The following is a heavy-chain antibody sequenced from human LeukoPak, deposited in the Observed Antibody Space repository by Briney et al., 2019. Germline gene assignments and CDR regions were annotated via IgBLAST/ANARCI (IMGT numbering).Heavy chain of an antibody. CDR3: ARDSGLDSFDY. Sequence: SETLSLTCTVSGGSISSGDHYWSWIRQPPGKGLEWIGYIYYSGSTYYNPSLKSRVTISVDTSKNQFSLKLSSVTAADTAVYYCARDSGLDSFDYWGQGTLVTVSS. CDR1: GGSISSGDHY. J-gene: IGHJ4*02. D-gene: IGHD3-22*01. V-gene: IGHV4-30-4*08. CDR2: IYYSGST.